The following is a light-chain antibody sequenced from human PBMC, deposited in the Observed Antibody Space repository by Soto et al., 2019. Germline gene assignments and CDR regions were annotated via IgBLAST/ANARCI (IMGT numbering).Light chain of an antibody. CDR2: DAS. J-gene: IGKJ3*01. CDR3: QQYNSYYT. CDR1: QNINNW. V-gene: IGKV1-5*01. Sequence: DIQMTQSASTRSAAIGFRLAITCRASQNINNWIAWYQQKPGKAPKFLIYDASTLESGVPSRFSGSGSGTEFTLTISSLKPDDFATYYCQQYNSYYTFGPGTKVDIK.